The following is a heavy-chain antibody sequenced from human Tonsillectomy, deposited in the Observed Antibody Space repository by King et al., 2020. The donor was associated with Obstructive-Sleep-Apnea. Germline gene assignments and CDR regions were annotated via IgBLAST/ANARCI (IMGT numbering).Heavy chain of an antibody. CDR3: AKGWVGPTRDWFDP. J-gene: IGHJ5*02. CDR1: GFIFDDSA. V-gene: IGHV3-9*01. CDR2: ISWNSGNV. Sequence: VQLVESGGGLVQPGRSLRLSCAASGFIFDDSAMHWVRQVPGKGLEWVSGISWNSGNVEYADSVKGRFTISRDNAKKSLYLQMISLRAEDTAFYYCAKGWVGPTRDWFDPWGQGTLVTVSS. D-gene: IGHD1-26*01.